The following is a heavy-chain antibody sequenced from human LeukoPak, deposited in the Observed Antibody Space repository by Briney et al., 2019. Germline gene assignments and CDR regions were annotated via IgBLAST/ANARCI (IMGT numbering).Heavy chain of an antibody. V-gene: IGHV3-23*01. CDR1: GFTFSSYA. Sequence: GGSLRLSCAASGFTFSSYAMSWVRQAPGKGLEWVSAISGSGGSTYYADSVKGRFTISSDNSKNTLYLQMNSLRAEDTAVYYCAKWAVGYCSNTSCYYDYWGQGTLVTVSS. D-gene: IGHD2-2*01. CDR3: AKWAVGYCSNTSCYYDY. CDR2: ISGSGGST. J-gene: IGHJ4*02.